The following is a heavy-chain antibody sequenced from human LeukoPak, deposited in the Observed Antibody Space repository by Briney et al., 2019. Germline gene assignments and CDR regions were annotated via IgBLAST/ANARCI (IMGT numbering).Heavy chain of an antibody. CDR2: INHSGST. V-gene: IGHV4-34*01. D-gene: IGHD6-13*01. J-gene: IGHJ6*03. CDR1: GGSFSGYY. Sequence: SETLSLTCAVYGGSFSGYYWSWIRQPPGKGLEWIGEINHSGSTNYNPSLKSRVTISVDTSKNQFSLKLSSVTAADTAVYYCARVVYSSSWYFSYYYYYMDVWGKGTTATVSS. CDR3: ARVVYSSSWYFSYYYYYMDV.